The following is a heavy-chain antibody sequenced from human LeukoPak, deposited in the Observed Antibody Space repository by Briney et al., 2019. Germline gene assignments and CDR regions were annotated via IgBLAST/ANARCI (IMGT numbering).Heavy chain of an antibody. CDR3: ARELVAATRITRGVFDY. CDR1: GGSFSGYY. CDR2: INHSGST. J-gene: IGHJ4*02. D-gene: IGHD2-15*01. V-gene: IGHV4-34*01. Sequence: SETLSLTCAVYGGSFSGYYWSWIRLPPGKGLEWIGEINHSGSTNYNPSLKSRVTISVDTSKNQFSLKLSSVTAADTAVYYCARELVAATRITRGVFDYWGQGTLVTVSS.